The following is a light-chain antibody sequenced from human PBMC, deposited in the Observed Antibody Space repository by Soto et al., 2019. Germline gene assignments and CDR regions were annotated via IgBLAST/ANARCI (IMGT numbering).Light chain of an antibody. V-gene: IGKV1-5*01. CDR3: QQYNSWWT. Sequence: DIQMTQSPSTLSASVGDRVTITCRASQSISSWLAWYQQKPGKAPKLLIYDASSLESGVPSRFSGSGYGTEFTLTISSLQPDDFATYYCQQYNSWWTFGQGTKVEIK. CDR1: QSISSW. CDR2: DAS. J-gene: IGKJ1*01.